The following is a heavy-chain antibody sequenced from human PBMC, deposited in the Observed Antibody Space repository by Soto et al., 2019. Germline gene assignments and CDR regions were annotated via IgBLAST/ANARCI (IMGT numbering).Heavy chain of an antibody. CDR1: GFTLSDYY. D-gene: IGHD5-18*01. CDR2: ISSSSSTI. V-gene: IGHV3-11*04. CDR3: ARDSGYSYGPLDY. J-gene: IGHJ4*02. Sequence: GGSLRLSCAASGFTLSDYYMTWIRQAPGKGLEWVSDISSSSSTIYYADSVKGRFTISRDNAKNSLYLQMNSLRAEDTAVYYCARDSGYSYGPLDYWGQGTLVTVSS.